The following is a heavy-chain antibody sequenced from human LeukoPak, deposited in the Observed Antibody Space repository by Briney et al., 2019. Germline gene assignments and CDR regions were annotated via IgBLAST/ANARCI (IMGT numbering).Heavy chain of an antibody. CDR2: ISGSGGST. CDR3: AKDATYYDILTGYYTPDY. D-gene: IGHD3-9*01. V-gene: IGHV3-23*01. J-gene: IGHJ4*02. CDR1: GFTFSSYA. Sequence: GGSLRLSCAASGFTFSSYAMSWVRQAPGKGLEWVSAISGSGGSTYYADSVKGRFTISRDNSKNTLYLQMNSLRAEDTAVYYCAKDATYYDILTGYYTPDYWGQGTLVTVSS.